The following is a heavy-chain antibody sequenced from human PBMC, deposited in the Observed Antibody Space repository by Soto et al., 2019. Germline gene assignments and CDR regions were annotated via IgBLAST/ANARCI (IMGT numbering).Heavy chain of an antibody. CDR2: SGSGDST. J-gene: IGHJ4*02. V-gene: IGHV3-23*01. D-gene: IGHD1-26*01. CDR3: AKDARGYRGTYYNFDY. CDR1: GFTFSTYA. Sequence: PGGSLRLSCVASGFTFSTYAMSWVRQAPGKGLEWVSTSGSGDSTYYADSVKGRFTISRDNSMSKLYLQMNSLRAEDTAVYYCAKDARGYRGTYYNFDYWGQGTLVTVSS.